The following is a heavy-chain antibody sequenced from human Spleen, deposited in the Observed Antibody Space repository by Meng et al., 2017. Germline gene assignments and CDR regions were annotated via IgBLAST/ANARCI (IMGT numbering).Heavy chain of an antibody. CDR1: GFTFRNYA. CDR3: TTAVS. CDR2: ISYDGSYK. D-gene: IGHD1-14*01. J-gene: IGHJ1*01. Sequence: QVQLVESGGGVVQPGRSLRLSCAASGFTFRNYAMHWVRQAPGKGLEWVAVISYDGSYKNYADSVKGRFTISRDNSKNTLYLQMNSLKTEDTAVYYCTTAVSWGQGTLVTVSS. V-gene: IGHV3-30-3*01.